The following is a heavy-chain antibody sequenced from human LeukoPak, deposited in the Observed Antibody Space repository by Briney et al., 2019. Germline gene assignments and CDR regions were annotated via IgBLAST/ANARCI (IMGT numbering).Heavy chain of an antibody. CDR1: GYTFTSYG. V-gene: IGHV1-18*01. J-gene: IGHJ6*02. CDR3: ARVLGYCSSTSCYGTDYYYYGMDV. CDR2: ISAYNGNT. Sequence: ASVKVSCKASGYTFTSYGISWVRQAPGQGLEWMGWISAYNGNTNYAQKLQGRVTMTTDTSTSTAYMELRSLRSDDTAVYCCARVLGYCSSTSCYGTDYYYYGMDVWGQGTTVTVSS. D-gene: IGHD2-2*01.